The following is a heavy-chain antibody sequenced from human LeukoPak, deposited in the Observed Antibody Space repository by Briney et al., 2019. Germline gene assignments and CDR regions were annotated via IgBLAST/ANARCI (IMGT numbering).Heavy chain of an antibody. CDR2: TYYRSKWYN. Sequence: SQTLSLTCAISGDSVSRDSAVWNWIRQSPSRGLEWLGRTYYRSKWYNDYAVSVKSRITINPDTSKNQFSLQLNSVTPEDTAVYYCARDTQVGTIFGVVIIDPWGQGTLVTVSS. CDR1: GDSVSRDSAV. V-gene: IGHV6-1*01. CDR3: ARDTQVGTIFGVVIIDP. J-gene: IGHJ5*02. D-gene: IGHD3-3*01.